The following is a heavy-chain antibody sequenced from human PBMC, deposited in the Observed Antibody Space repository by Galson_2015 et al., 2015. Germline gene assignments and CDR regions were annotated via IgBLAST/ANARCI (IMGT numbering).Heavy chain of an antibody. CDR1: GYTFTSYA. J-gene: IGHJ6*03. V-gene: IGHV1-3*01. CDR3: ARGGLNWNYDVYYYMDV. Sequence: SVKVSCKASGYTFTSYAMHWVRQAPGQRLEWMGWINAGNGNTKYSQKFQGRVTITRDTSASTAYMELSSLRSEDTAVYYCARGGLNWNYDVYYYMDVWGKGTTVTVSS. CDR2: INAGNGNT. D-gene: IGHD1-7*01.